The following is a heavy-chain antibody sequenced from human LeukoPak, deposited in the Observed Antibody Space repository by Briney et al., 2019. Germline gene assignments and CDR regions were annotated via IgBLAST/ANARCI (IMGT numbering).Heavy chain of an antibody. CDR2: IKQDGSEK. D-gene: IGHD1-26*01. CDR3: AKDLLVGATGGGAFDI. Sequence: GGSLRLSCAASGFTFSSYWMSWVRQAPGKGLEWVANIKQDGSEKYYVDSVKGRFTISRDNAKNSLYLQMNSLRAEDTALYYCAKDLLVGATGGGAFDIWGQGTMVTVSS. V-gene: IGHV3-7*03. J-gene: IGHJ3*02. CDR1: GFTFSSYW.